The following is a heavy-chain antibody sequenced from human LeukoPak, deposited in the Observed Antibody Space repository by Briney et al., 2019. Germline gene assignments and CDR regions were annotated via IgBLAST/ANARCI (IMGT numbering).Heavy chain of an antibody. J-gene: IGHJ3*02. Sequence: PSETRSLTCTVSGGSISSSSYYWGWIRQPPGKGLEWIGSIYYSGSTYYNPSLKSRVTMSEDTAKNQFSLKLSSVTAADTAVYYCARANNGYSAFNIWGQGTMVTVSS. V-gene: IGHV4-39*07. D-gene: IGHD3-22*01. CDR2: IYYSGST. CDR1: GGSISSSSYY. CDR3: ARANNGYSAFNI.